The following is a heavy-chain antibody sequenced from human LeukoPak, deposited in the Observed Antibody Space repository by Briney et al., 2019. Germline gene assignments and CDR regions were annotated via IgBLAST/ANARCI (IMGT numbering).Heavy chain of an antibody. Sequence: SGGSLRLSCAASGFTFSDYYMSWIRQAPGKGLEWVSYISSSGSTIYYADSVKGRFTISRDNAKNSLYLQMNSLGAEDTAVYYCARRAGAYSHPYDYWGQGTLVTVSS. CDR3: ARRAGAYSHPYDY. D-gene: IGHD4/OR15-4a*01. V-gene: IGHV3-11*04. J-gene: IGHJ4*02. CDR1: GFTFSDYY. CDR2: ISSSGSTI.